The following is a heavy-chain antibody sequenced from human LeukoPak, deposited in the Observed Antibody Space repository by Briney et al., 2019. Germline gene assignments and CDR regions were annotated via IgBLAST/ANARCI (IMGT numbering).Heavy chain of an antibody. CDR2: IWFDGSNK. V-gene: IGHV3-33*01. Sequence: PGGSLILSCVASGFTFSSYGMHWVRQAPGKGLEWVALIWFDGSNKYYADSVKGRFTIPRDNSKNTLYLQMNSLRAEDTAVYYCAREISTVEGWLQLRVLRYFDLWGRGTLVTVSS. D-gene: IGHD5-24*01. CDR3: AREISTVEGWLQLRVLRYFDL. CDR1: GFTFSSYG. J-gene: IGHJ2*01.